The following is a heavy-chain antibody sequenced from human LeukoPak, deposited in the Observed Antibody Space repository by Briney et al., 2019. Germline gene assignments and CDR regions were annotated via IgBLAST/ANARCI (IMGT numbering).Heavy chain of an antibody. V-gene: IGHV4-61*02. J-gene: IGHJ4*02. CDR2: IYTSGST. CDR1: GGSISSGSYY. CDR3: ARFSSYYDSSGYSRYYFDY. Sequence: SQTLTLTCTASGGSISSGSYYWSWIRQPAGKELEWIGRIYTSGSTNYNPSLKSRVTISVDTSKNHFSLKLSSVTAADTAVYYCARFSSYYDSSGYSRYYFDYWGQGTLVTVSS. D-gene: IGHD3-22*01.